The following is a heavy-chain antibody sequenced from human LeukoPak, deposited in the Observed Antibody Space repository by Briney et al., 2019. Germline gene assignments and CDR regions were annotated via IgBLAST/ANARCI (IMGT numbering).Heavy chain of an antibody. CDR1: GYSISRGYY. Sequence: PSETLSLTCGVSGYSISRGYYWGWIRQPPGKGLEWIGSIYHTGNTYYNPSLKSRVTISVDTSKNQFSLKLSSVTAADTAVYYCARGVAYYYGSGSYFRPKEEYYYYMDVWGKGTTVTVSS. V-gene: IGHV4-38-2*01. D-gene: IGHD3-10*01. CDR3: ARGVAYYYGSGSYFRPKEEYYYYMDV. CDR2: IYHTGNT. J-gene: IGHJ6*03.